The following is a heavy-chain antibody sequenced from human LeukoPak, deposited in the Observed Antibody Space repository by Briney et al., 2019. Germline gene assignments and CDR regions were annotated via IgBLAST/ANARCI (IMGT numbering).Heavy chain of an antibody. CDR1: GFTFSDYY. CDR3: AKDGDLGYCSSTSCPYYYYGMDV. D-gene: IGHD2-2*01. CDR2: ISWNSGSI. V-gene: IGHV3-9*01. J-gene: IGHJ6*02. Sequence: GGSLRLSCAASGFTFSDYYMSWIRQAPGKGLEWVSGISWNSGSIGYADSVKGRFTISRDNAKNSLYLQMNSLRAEDTALYYCAKDGDLGYCSSTSCPYYYYGMDVWGQGTTVTVSS.